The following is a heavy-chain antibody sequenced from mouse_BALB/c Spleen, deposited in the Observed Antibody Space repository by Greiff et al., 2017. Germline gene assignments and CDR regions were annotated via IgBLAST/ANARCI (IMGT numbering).Heavy chain of an antibody. D-gene: IGHD1-1*01. J-gene: IGHJ1*01. CDR3: TSYYGSSRHWYFDV. Sequence: QVQLQQSGAELVRPGASVKLSCKASGYTFTSYLINWVKQRPVQGLEWIGNIYPSDSYTNYNQKFKDKATLTVDKSSSTAYMQLSSPTSEDSAVYYCTSYYGSSRHWYFDVWGAGTTVTVSS. V-gene: IGHV1-69*02. CDR1: GYTFTSYL. CDR2: IYPSDSYT.